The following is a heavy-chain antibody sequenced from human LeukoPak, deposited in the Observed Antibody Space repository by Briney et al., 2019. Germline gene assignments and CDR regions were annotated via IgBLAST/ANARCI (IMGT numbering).Heavy chain of an antibody. Sequence: SETLSLTCAVYGGSFSGYYWSWIRQPPGKGLEWIGEINHSGSTNYNPSLKSRVTISVDTPKNQFSLKLSSVTAADTAVYYCARHYGPFDYWGQGTLVTVSS. CDR3: ARHYGPFDY. CDR1: GGSFSGYY. D-gene: IGHD3-10*01. V-gene: IGHV4-34*01. CDR2: INHSGST. J-gene: IGHJ4*02.